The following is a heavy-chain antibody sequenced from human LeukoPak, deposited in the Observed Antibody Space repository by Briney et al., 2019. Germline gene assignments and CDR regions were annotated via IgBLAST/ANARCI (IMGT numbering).Heavy chain of an antibody. D-gene: IGHD1-26*01. V-gene: IGHV4-61*02. CDR3: ARDAGSYVSYMDV. CDR2: IYTTGTT. CDR1: GGSISTSTFS. J-gene: IGHJ6*03. Sequence: SETLSLTCTVSGGSISTSTFSWSCIRQPAGKGLKWIGRIYTTGTTNYSPSLKSRVTISIDTTKSHFSLRLTSVTAADTAIYYCARDAGSYVSYMDVWGKGTAVTVSS.